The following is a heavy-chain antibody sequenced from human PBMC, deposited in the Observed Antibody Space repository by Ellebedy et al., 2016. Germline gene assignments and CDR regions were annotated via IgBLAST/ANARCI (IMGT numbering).Heavy chain of an antibody. V-gene: IGHV4-59*01. J-gene: IGHJ6*03. CDR2: IYYSGST. D-gene: IGHD2-2*01. CDR3: ARSDCSTTSCYNYYFYMDV. Sequence: SETLSLXXAVSGGSISSYYWSWIRQPPGKGLEWIGYIYYSGSTNYNPSLKSRVTISVDTSKNQFSLNLSSVTAADTAVYYCARSDCSTTSCYNYYFYMDVWGKGTTVTVSS. CDR1: GGSISSYY.